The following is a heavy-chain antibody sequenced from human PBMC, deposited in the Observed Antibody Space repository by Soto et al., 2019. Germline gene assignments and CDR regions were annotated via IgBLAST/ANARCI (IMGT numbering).Heavy chain of an antibody. J-gene: IGHJ5*02. D-gene: IGHD6-13*01. V-gene: IGHV4-39*01. CDR1: GASMRSTDYY. CDR3: ARPGYSSNWFWFDP. CDR2: MHYSGST. Sequence: SETLSLTCSVSGASMRSTDYYWGWIRQPPNKGLEWIGSMHYSGSTFYNPSLKSRVTISVDTSKNQFSLKLTSVTAADTAVYYCARPGYSSNWFWFDPWGQGTQVTVSS.